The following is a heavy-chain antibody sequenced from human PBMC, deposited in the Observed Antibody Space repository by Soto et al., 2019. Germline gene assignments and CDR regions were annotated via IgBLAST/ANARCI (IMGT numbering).Heavy chain of an antibody. CDR3: ASRDPGTSVDY. V-gene: IGHV4-4*02. CDR2: IYRAGST. CDR1: GGSFTSNNW. Sequence: SETLSLTCAVSGGSFTSNNWWTWVRQPPGQGLEWIGEIYRAGSTNYNTSLKSRVTISLDKSENQFSLKVTSLTAADTAVYYCASRDPGTSVDYWGQGTLVTVSS. J-gene: IGHJ4*02. D-gene: IGHD1-7*01.